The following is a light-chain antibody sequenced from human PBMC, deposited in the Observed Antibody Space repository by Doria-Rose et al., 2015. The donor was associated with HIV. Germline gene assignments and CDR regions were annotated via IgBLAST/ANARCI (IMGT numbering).Light chain of an antibody. J-gene: IGKJ3*01. CDR2: WSS. V-gene: IGKV4-1*01. CDR3: QQYYDTPS. CDR1: QSLLYTSTNY. Sequence: LTQPPESLGMSLGERATLNCKSNQSLLYTSTNYLAWYQQKPGQPPKLLIYWSSTRQSGVPARFSGSGSGTDFTLTISGLEAEDVAVYYCQQYYDTPSFGPGTTVDIK.